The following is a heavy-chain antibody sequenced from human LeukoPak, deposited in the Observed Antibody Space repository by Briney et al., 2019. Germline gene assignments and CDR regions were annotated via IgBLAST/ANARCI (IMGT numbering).Heavy chain of an antibody. CDR1: GGSISSYY. CDR3: AREVWNDYYYYGMDV. J-gene: IGHJ6*02. D-gene: IGHD1-1*01. Sequence: PSVTLSLTCTVSGGSISSYYWSWIRQPPGKGLEWIGYIYYSGSTNYNPSLKSRVTISVDTSKNQFSLKLSSVTAADTAVYYCAREVWNDYYYYGMDVWGQGTTVTVSS. CDR2: IYYSGST. V-gene: IGHV4-59*01.